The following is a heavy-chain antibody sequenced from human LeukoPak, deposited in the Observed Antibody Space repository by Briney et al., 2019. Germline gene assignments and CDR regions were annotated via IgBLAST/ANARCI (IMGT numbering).Heavy chain of an antibody. CDR2: IYSGGST. CDR1: GFTVSSNY. J-gene: IGHJ4*02. V-gene: IGHV3-53*01. CDR3: ARLRSSSWLDY. D-gene: IGHD6-13*01. Sequence: GGSLRLSCAASGFTVSSNYMSWVRQAPGKGLEWVSVIYSGGSTYYADSVKGRYTTSRDNSKNTLYLQMNSLGAEDTAAYYCARLRSSSWLDYWGQGTLVTVSS.